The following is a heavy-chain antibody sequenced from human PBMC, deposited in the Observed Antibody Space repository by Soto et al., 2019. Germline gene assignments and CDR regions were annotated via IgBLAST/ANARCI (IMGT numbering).Heavy chain of an antibody. CDR1: GGSISCYY. D-gene: IGHD4-17*01. CDR2: IYYSGST. J-gene: IGHJ6*03. Sequence: SETLSLTCTVSGGSISCYYWSWIRQPPGKGLEWIGYIYYSGSTNYNPSLKSRVTISVDTSKNQFSLKLSSVTAADTAAYYCARAVVGVTTLGYYYYMDVWGKGTTVTVSS. V-gene: IGHV4-59*01. CDR3: ARAVVGVTTLGYYYYMDV.